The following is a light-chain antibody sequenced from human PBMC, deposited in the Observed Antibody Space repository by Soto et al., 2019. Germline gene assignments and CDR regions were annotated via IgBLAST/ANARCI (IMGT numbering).Light chain of an antibody. CDR1: QSVSAGY. CDR3: QQYGGSPLFT. V-gene: IGKV3-20*01. J-gene: IGKJ3*01. Sequence: EIVLTQSPGTLSLSPRERATLSCRASQSVSAGYLAWYQQKPGQAPRLLIYGASNRATGIPDRFSGSGSGTDFTLTISRLEPEDFAVYYCQQYGGSPLFTFGPGTKVDIK. CDR2: GAS.